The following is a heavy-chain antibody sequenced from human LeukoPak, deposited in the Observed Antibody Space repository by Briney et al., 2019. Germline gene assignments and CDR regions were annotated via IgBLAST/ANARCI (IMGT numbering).Heavy chain of an antibody. J-gene: IGHJ5*02. CDR2: INPNSGGT. CDR1: GYTFTGYY. CDR3: ARDGLAVLIEFDL. D-gene: IGHD2-15*01. V-gene: IGHV1-2*02. Sequence: ASVKVSCKASGYTFTGYYMHWVRQAPGQGLEWMGWINPNSGGTNYAQKFQGRVTMTGDTSLTTTYMELSSLTYDDTAVYYCARDGLAVLIEFDLRGQGTLVTVSS.